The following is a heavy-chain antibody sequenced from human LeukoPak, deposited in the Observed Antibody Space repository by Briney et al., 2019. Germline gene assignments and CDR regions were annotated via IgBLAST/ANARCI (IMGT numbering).Heavy chain of an antibody. J-gene: IGHJ4*02. CDR2: IDAAGDT. V-gene: IGHV3-13*01. CDR1: GFTFTRYD. D-gene: IGHD3-10*01. CDR3: ARGGGKYGSGSYWVY. Sequence: QSGGSLRLSCAASGFTFTRYDMHWVRQTPEKGLEWVSAIDAAGDTYYSDSVKGRFIISREIVRNFLYLQMNSLKVGDTAVYYCARGGGKYGSGSYWVYWGQGTLVTVSS.